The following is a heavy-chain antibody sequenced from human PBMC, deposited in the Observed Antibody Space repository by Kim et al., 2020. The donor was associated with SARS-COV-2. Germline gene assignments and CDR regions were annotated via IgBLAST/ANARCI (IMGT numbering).Heavy chain of an antibody. D-gene: IGHD6-19*01. V-gene: IGHV3-66*01. CDR3: ATKTTYSSGWFEY. J-gene: IGHJ4*02. Sequence: YYEDSVKGRFTISRDTSKNTLYLHMHSLRAEDTALYYCATKTTYSSGWFEYWGQGTLVTVSS.